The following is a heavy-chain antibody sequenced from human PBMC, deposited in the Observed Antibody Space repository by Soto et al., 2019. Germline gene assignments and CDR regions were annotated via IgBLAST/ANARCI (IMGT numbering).Heavy chain of an antibody. J-gene: IGHJ4*02. Sequence: GGSLRLSCAASGFTFDDYTMHWVRQAPGKGLEWVSLISWDGGSTYYADSVKGRFTISRDNSKNSLYLQMNSLRTEDTALYYCAKEAARGGYDFDYWGQGTLVTVSS. D-gene: IGHD5-12*01. CDR3: AKEAARGGYDFDY. V-gene: IGHV3-43*01. CDR2: ISWDGGST. CDR1: GFTFDDYT.